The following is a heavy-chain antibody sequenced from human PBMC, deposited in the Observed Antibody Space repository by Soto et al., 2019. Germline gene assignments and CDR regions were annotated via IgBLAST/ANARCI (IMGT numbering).Heavy chain of an antibody. D-gene: IGHD3-3*02. CDR1: GDSISSSNSH. V-gene: IGHV4-39*01. Sequence: SETLSLTCTVSGDSISSSNSHWGWTRQPPGKGLEYIGSVYYGGAIFYSGNIYYNPSLKSRVTISVDTSKNQFSLRLSSVTAADTGVYYCVRYDRINMKPYTPEGFHIWGQGTMVTVSS. CDR2: VYYGGAIFYSGNI. CDR3: VRYDRINMKPYTPEGFHI. J-gene: IGHJ3*02.